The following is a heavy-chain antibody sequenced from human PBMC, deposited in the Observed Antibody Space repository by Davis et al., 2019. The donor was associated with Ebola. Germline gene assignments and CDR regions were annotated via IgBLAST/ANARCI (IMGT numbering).Heavy chain of an antibody. CDR1: GGTFSSYA. J-gene: IGHJ4*02. D-gene: IGHD1-26*01. V-gene: IGHV1-69*13. CDR2: IIPIFGTA. CDR3: AREPIGGGHERRDFDY. Sequence: SVKVSCKASGGTFSSYAISWVRQAPGQGLEWMGGIIPIFGTANYAQKFQGRVTITADESTSTAYMELSSLRSEDTAVYYCAREPIGGGHERRDFDYWGQGTLVTVSS.